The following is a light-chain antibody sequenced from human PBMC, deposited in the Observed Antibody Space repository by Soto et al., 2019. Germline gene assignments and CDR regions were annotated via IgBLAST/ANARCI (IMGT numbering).Light chain of an antibody. CDR2: NTN. Sequence: QSVLTQPPSASGTPGQSITISCSGSSSNIGTNTVNWYQQLPGSAPQLLLYNTNQRPSGVPGRFSGSKSGTSASLAISGLQSEEEADYYCAAWDGSLNVVLFGGGTKVTVL. V-gene: IGLV1-44*01. CDR1: SSNIGTNT. CDR3: AAWDGSLNVVL. J-gene: IGLJ2*01.